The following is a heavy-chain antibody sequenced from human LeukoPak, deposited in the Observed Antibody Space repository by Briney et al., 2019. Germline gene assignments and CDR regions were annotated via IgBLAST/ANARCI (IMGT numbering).Heavy chain of an antibody. CDR2: ISGSGGST. Sequence: GRSLRLSCATSGFSFDDYAMHWVRQAPGKGLEWVSAISGSGGSTYYADSVKGRFTISRDNSKNTLYLQMNSLRAEDTAVYYCAKTSRTVATIGPFDYWGQGTLVTVSS. CDR1: GFSFDDYA. CDR3: AKTSRTVATIGPFDY. J-gene: IGHJ4*02. V-gene: IGHV3-23*01. D-gene: IGHD5-12*01.